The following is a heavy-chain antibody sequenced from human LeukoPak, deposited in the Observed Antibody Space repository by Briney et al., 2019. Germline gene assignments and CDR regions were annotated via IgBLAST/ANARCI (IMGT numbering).Heavy chain of an antibody. V-gene: IGHV1-8*01. CDR3: ARRVGYYYYMDV. J-gene: IGHJ6*03. CDR1: GYTFGSYE. CDR2: MNSNTGNT. Sequence: ASVKVSCKASGYTFGSYEINWVRQATGQGPEWMGWMNSNTGNTVYAQKFQGRVTMTRNTSITTAYMELSSLRSGDTAVYYCARRVGYYYYMDVWGKGTTVTVSS.